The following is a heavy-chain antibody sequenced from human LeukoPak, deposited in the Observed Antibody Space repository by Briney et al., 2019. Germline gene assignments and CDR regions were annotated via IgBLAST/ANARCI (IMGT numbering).Heavy chain of an antibody. J-gene: IGHJ3*02. V-gene: IGHV5-51*01. Sequence: GESLKISCKGSGYSFTTYWIAWVRQMPGKGLEGMGIIYPGDSDTRYRPSFQGQVTISADKSISTAYLQWSSLEASDTAMYYCARRRYCNSTSCYAGAFDIWGQGTMVTVSS. CDR1: GYSFTTYW. CDR2: IYPGDSDT. D-gene: IGHD2-2*01. CDR3: ARRRYCNSTSCYAGAFDI.